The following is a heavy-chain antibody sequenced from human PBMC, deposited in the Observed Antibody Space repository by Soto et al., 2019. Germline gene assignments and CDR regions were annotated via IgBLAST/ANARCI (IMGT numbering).Heavy chain of an antibody. D-gene: IGHD4-4*01. V-gene: IGHV1-3*01. Sequence: VASVKVSCKAPEYTFTSYTMHWVRQAPGQRLEWMGWINGGNGNTKYSQKFQGRVTITRDTSASTAYMELSSLRSDDTAVYYCARELQGLYYFDYWGQGTLVTVSS. CDR2: INGGNGNT. J-gene: IGHJ4*02. CDR1: EYTFTSYT. CDR3: ARELQGLYYFDY.